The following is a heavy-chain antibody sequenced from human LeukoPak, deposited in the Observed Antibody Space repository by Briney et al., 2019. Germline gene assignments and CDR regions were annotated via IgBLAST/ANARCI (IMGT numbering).Heavy chain of an antibody. CDR1: GGSISSYY. CDR3: ARRGSGYSAPFDY. Sequence: PSETLSLTCTVSGGSISSYYWSWIRQPPGKGLEWIGSGYYSGSTNFNPSLKSRVTISVDTSKNQFSLKLSSVTAADTAVYYCARRGSGYSAPFDYWGQGTLVTVSS. J-gene: IGHJ4*02. V-gene: IGHV4-59*01. D-gene: IGHD3-22*01. CDR2: GYYSGST.